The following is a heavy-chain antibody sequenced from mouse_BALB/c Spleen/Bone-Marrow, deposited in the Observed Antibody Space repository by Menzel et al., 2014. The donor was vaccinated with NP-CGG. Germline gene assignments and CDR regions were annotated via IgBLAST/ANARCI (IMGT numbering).Heavy chain of an antibody. V-gene: IGHV5-17*02. D-gene: IGHD2-1*01. Sequence: EVKLVESGGGLVQPGGSRKLSCAASGFTFSSFGMHWVRQAPEKGLEWVAYISSGSSTIYYAGTVKGRFTISRDNPKNTLFLQMTSLRSEDTAMYYCARGGNFAWFAYWGQGTLVTVSA. J-gene: IGHJ3*01. CDR1: GFTFSSFG. CDR3: ARGGNFAWFAY. CDR2: ISSGSSTI.